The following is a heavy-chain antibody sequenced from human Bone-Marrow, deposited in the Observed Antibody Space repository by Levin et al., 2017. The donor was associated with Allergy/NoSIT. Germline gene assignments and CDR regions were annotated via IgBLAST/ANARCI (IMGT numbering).Heavy chain of an antibody. V-gene: IGHV4-4*07. D-gene: IGHD1/OR15-1a*01. J-gene: IGHJ5*02. Sequence: SETLSLTCDVSGGSITNYYWSWLRQPAGKGLEWIGRIYPNGNSHYNPSLNSRLTMSVDTSKNHLSLKLSSVTAADTAVYYCAKGSGDNWNTPHLSWFDPWGQGILVTVSS. CDR3: AKGSGDNWNTPHLSWFDP. CDR2: IYPNGNS. CDR1: GGSITNYY.